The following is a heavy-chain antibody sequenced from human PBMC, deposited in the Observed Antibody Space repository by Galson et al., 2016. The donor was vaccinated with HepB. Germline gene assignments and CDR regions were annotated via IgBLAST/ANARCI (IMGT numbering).Heavy chain of an antibody. D-gene: IGHD2-21*02. CDR2: IYHSGIT. J-gene: IGHJ2*01. CDR3: ARSIVVVTGKGWYFDL. V-gene: IGHV4-4*02. Sequence: SETLSLTCTVSGDSISSVNWWTWVRQSPEKGLEWIGEIYHSGITNYNPSLKIRVTISVDTSKNQFSLNLSSVTAADTAVYHCARSIVVVTGKGWYFDLWGRGTLVTVSS. CDR1: GDSISSVNW.